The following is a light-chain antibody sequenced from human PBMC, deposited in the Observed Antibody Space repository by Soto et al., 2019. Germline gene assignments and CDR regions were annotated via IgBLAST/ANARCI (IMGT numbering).Light chain of an antibody. V-gene: IGKV1-5*03. CDR1: QSISSW. CDR3: QQYNSYSPLT. CDR2: KAS. Sequence: DIQMTQSPSTLSASVGDRVAITCRASQSISSWLAWYQQKQGKAPKLLIYKASGLASGVPSRFRGSGSGTDFTITISSLQPDDFATYYCQQYNSYSPLTFGGGNKVEIK. J-gene: IGKJ4*01.